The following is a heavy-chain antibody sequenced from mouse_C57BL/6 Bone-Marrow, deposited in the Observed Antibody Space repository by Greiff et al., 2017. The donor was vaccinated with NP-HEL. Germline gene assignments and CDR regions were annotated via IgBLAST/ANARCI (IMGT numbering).Heavy chain of an antibody. J-gene: IGHJ2*01. V-gene: IGHV1-55*01. D-gene: IGHD2-13*01. CDR3: AGDRIISYYIAC. Sequence: QVQLQQPGAELVKPGASVKMSCKAPGYTFTSYWRTWVKQRPGQGLEWMGDIYPGSGSPNYNEKFKSKATLTVATSSSTAYMQLSSRTSEDSAFYSCAGDRIISYYIACWGQGPTLTASS. CDR1: GYTFTSYW. CDR2: IYPGSGSP.